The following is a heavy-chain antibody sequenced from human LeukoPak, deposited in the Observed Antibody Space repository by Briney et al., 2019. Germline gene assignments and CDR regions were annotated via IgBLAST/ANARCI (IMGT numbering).Heavy chain of an antibody. CDR1: GFTFSSYA. CDR3: ARDRQQLVRDAFDI. J-gene: IGHJ3*02. D-gene: IGHD6-13*01. V-gene: IGHV3-30-3*01. Sequence: GGSLRLSCAASGFTFSSYAMHWVRQAPGKGLEWVAVISYDGSNKYYADSVKGRFTISRDNSKNTPYLQMNSLRAEDTAVYYCARDRQQLVRDAFDIWGQGTMVTVSS. CDR2: ISYDGSNK.